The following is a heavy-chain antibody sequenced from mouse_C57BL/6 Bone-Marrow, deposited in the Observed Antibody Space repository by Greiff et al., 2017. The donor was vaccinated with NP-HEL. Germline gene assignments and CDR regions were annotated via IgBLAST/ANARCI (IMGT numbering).Heavy chain of an antibody. D-gene: IGHD1-1*01. CDR3: ARRVLRSLYFDY. CDR2: ISDGGSYT. V-gene: IGHV5-4*03. Sequence: EVKLVESGGGLVKPGGSLKLSCAASGFTFSSYAMSWVRQTPEKRLEWVATISDGGSYTYYPDNVKGRFTISRDNAKNNLYLQMSHLKSEDTAMYYCARRVLRSLYFDYWGQGTTLTVSS. CDR1: GFTFSSYA. J-gene: IGHJ2*01.